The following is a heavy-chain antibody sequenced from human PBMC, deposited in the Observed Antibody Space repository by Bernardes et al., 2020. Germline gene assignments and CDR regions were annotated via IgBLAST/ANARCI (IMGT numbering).Heavy chain of an antibody. D-gene: IGHD3-16*01. CDR2: IYYSGST. V-gene: IGHV4-59*01. CDR3: AGEGGGDYDYYGMDV. J-gene: IGHJ6*04. Sequence: SETLSLTCTVSGGSISSYYWSWIRQPPGKGLEWIGYIYYSGSTNYNPSLKSRVTISVDTSKNQFSLKLSSVTAADTAVYFCAGEGGGDYDYYGMDVWGKGTTVTVSS. CDR1: GGSISSYY.